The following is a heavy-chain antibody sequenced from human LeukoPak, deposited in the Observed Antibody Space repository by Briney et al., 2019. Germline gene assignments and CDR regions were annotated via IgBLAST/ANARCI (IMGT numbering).Heavy chain of an antibody. Sequence: SETLSLTCTVSGGSISSSSFYWGWIRQPPGKGLEWIGSIYYSGSTYYNPSLQSRVTISVDTSKNQFSLKLTSVTAADTGVYYCARQYSGDSRSPFFDYWGQGTLVTVSS. CDR1: GGSISSSSFY. D-gene: IGHD5-18*01. CDR3: ARQYSGDSRSPFFDY. V-gene: IGHV4-39*01. J-gene: IGHJ4*02. CDR2: IYYSGST.